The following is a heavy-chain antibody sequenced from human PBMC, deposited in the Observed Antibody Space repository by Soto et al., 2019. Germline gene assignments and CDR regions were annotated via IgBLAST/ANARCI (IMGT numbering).Heavy chain of an antibody. J-gene: IGHJ4*02. D-gene: IGHD4-17*01. V-gene: IGHV1-8*01. CDR2: MNPNSGNT. Sequence: QVQLVQSGAEVKKPGASVKVSCKASGYTFTSYDINWVRQATGKGLEWMGWMNPNSGNTGYAQKFQGRVTMTRNTSISTADMEPSSLTYEDTAVYYCARTLYGDNVDYWGQGTLVTVSS. CDR3: ARTLYGDNVDY. CDR1: GYTFTSYD.